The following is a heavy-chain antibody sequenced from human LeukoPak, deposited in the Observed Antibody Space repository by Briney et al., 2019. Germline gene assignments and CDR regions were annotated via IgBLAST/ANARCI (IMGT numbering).Heavy chain of an antibody. CDR1: GFSVTRNY. J-gene: IGHJ4*02. CDR3: GLGSGRSDFDY. Sequence: GGSLRLSCAASGFSVTRNYMSWVRQAPGKGLEWVGRIKRKTDGGTRDFAAPVKGRFAISRDDSKNTLYLQMNSLKTEDTAVYYCGLGSGRSDFDYWGQGTLVTVSS. CDR2: IKRKTDGGTR. V-gene: IGHV3-15*01. D-gene: IGHD3-10*01.